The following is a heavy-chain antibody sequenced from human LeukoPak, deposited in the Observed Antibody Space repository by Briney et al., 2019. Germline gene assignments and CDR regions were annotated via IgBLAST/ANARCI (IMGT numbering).Heavy chain of an antibody. CDR3: ARDRGPRTGFMVREAYDY. D-gene: IGHD3-10*01. CDR2: INADGSIT. Sequence: GGSLRLSCAASGFTFSDYWIHWVRQAPGKGLVWVSRINADGSITNYADSVKGRFSISRDNAKNTLYLQMSSLRAEDTAVYYCARDRGPRTGFMVREAYDYWGQGTLVTVSS. J-gene: IGHJ4*02. CDR1: GFTFSDYW. V-gene: IGHV3-74*01.